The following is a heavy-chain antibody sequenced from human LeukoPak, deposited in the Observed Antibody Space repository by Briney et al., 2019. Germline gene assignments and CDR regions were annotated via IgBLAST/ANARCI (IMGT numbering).Heavy chain of an antibody. V-gene: IGHV3-23*01. Sequence: GGSLRLSCRASGFTFGDYAMSWVRQAPGKGLEWVSAISGSGGSTYYADSVKGRFTISRDNSKNTLYLQMNSLRAEDTAVYYCALYDSSGYYSRWGQGTLVAVSS. D-gene: IGHD3-22*01. CDR2: ISGSGGST. CDR1: GFTFGDYA. CDR3: ALYDSSGYYSR. J-gene: IGHJ4*02.